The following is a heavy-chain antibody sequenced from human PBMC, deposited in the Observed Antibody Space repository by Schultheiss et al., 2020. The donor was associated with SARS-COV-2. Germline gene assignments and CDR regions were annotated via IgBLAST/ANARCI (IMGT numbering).Heavy chain of an antibody. J-gene: IGHJ3*02. CDR1: GGSFSGYY. CDR2: IYYSGST. D-gene: IGHD1-20*01. CDR3: ASSITGISEGGAFDI. V-gene: IGHV4-59*08. Sequence: SETLSLTCAVYGGSFSGYYWSWIRQPPGKGLEWIGYIYYSGSTNYNPSLKSRVTISVDTSKNQFSLKLSSVTAADTAVYYCASSITGISEGGAFDIWGQGTMVTVSS.